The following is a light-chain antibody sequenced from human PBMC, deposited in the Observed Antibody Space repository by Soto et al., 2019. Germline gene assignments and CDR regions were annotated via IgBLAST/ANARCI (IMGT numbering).Light chain of an antibody. Sequence: QSVLTQPASVSGSPGQSITISGTGTSSDVGGYNFVSWYQHHPGKAPKIIIYDVNNRPSGVSHRFSGSKSGNTASLTISGLQPEDEADYFCGSYTLTNTPGVFGGGTKLTVL. CDR1: SSDVGGYNF. V-gene: IGLV2-14*01. J-gene: IGLJ3*02. CDR2: DVN. CDR3: GSYTLTNTPGV.